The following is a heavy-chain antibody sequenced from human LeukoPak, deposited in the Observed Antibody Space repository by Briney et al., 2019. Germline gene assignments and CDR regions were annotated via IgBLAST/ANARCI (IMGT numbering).Heavy chain of an antibody. J-gene: IGHJ4*02. CDR1: GYTFTDYY. D-gene: IGHD3-3*01. CDR3: AREVGFWSGYYQD. V-gene: IGHV1-46*01. Sequence: ASVKVPCKASGYTFTDYYVHWVRQAPGQGLEWMGIINPSGGSTSYAQKFQGRVTMTRDTSTSTVYMELSSLRSEDTAVYYCAREVGFWSGYYQDWGQGTLVTVSS. CDR2: INPSGGST.